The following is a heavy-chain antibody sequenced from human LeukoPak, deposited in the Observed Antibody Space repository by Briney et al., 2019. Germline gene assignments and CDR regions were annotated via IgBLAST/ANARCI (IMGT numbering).Heavy chain of an antibody. D-gene: IGHD3-16*01. J-gene: IGHJ4*02. CDR1: GFTFSSYA. CDR2: ISGSGVTT. Sequence: GGSLRLSCAASGFTFSSYAMSWVRQAPGKGLEWVSGISGSGVTTYYADSVKGRFTISRDKSKNTLYLQMKSLRAEDTAVYYCTRDQQAHTYDYVWGSPGYWGQGTLVTASS. CDR3: TRDQQAHTYDYVWGSPGY. V-gene: IGHV3-23*01.